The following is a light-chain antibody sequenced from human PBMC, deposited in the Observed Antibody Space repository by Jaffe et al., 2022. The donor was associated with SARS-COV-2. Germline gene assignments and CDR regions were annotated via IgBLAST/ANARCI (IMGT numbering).Light chain of an antibody. CDR2: VAS. CDR3: QQSYTTPLT. CDR1: QSISSS. Sequence: DIQMTQSPSSLSASVGDRVTITCRASQSISSSLNWYQQKPGKAPKFLIYVASSLQSGVPSRFSGSGSGTDFTLTISSLQPEDFATYYCQQSYTTPLTFGGGTKVEIK. J-gene: IGKJ4*01. V-gene: IGKV1-39*01.